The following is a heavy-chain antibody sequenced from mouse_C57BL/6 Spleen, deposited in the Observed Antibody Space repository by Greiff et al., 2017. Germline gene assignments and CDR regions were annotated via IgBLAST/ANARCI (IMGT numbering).Heavy chain of an antibody. Sequence: QVQLQQPGAELVMPGASVKLSCKASGYTFTSYWMHWVKQRPGQGLEWIGEIDPSDSYTNYNQKFKGKSTLTVDKSSSTAYMQLSSLTSEDSAVYYCAREVRTTVVATRFGYWGQGTTLTVSS. J-gene: IGHJ2*01. V-gene: IGHV1-69*01. CDR3: AREVRTTVVATRFGY. D-gene: IGHD1-1*01. CDR2: IDPSDSYT. CDR1: GYTFTSYW.